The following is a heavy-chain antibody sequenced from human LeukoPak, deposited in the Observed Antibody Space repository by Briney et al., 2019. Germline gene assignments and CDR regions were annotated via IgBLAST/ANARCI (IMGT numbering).Heavy chain of an antibody. CDR1: GGSLSSYY. V-gene: IGHV4-59*01. CDR2: IYYSGTT. D-gene: IGHD4-23*01. J-gene: IGHJ4*02. CDR3: ARVGVDYSGNVIKYYFDY. Sequence: SETLSLTCTVSGGSLSSYYWSWIRQPPGKGLEWIGYIYYSGTTNYNPSLKSRVIISVDTSKNQFSLQLSPVIAADTAVYYCARVGVDYSGNVIKYYFDYWGQGTPVTVSS.